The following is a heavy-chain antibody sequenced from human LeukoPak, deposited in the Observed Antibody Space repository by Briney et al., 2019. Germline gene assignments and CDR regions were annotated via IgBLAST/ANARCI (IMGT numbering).Heavy chain of an antibody. V-gene: IGHV4-61*02. CDR1: GGSISSGSYY. CDR3: ARGLLRSFEGNWFDP. J-gene: IGHJ5*02. D-gene: IGHD3-9*01. CDR2: IYTSGST. Sequence: SQTLSLTCTVSGGSISSGSYYWSWIRQPAGKGLEWIGRIYTSGSTNYNPSLKSRVTISVDTSKNQFSLKLSSVTAADTAVYYCARGLLRSFEGNWFDPWGQGTLVTVSS.